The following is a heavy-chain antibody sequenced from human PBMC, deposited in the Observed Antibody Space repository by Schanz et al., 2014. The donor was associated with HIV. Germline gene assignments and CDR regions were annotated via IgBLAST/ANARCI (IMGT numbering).Heavy chain of an antibody. V-gene: IGHV1-69*06. CDR3: ARDIKYDDPFQYGMDV. D-gene: IGHD1-1*01. CDR2: IIPLSGTP. CDR1: GGTFSSHS. Sequence: QVQLVQSGAEVKMPGSSVTVSCKAPGGTFSSHSVNWVRQAPGQGLEWMGGIIPLSGTPFYAQKFQGRVAITADKSTGTVYMDLGSLTSEDTAVYFCARDIKYDDPFQYGMDVWGQGTTVSVSS. J-gene: IGHJ6*02.